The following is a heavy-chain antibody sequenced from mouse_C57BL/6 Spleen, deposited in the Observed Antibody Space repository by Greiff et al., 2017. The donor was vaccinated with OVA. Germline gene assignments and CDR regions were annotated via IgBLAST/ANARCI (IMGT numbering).Heavy chain of an antibody. CDR2: IDPSDSYT. Sequence: QVQLKQPGAELVMPGASVKLSCMASGYTFTSYWMHWVKQRPGQGLEWIGEIDPSDSYTNYNQKFKGKSTLTVDKSSSTAYMQLSSLTSEDSAVYYCARGSYDGYYSYAMDYWGQGTSVTVSS. D-gene: IGHD2-3*01. CDR1: GYTFTSYW. V-gene: IGHV1-69*01. J-gene: IGHJ4*01. CDR3: ARGSYDGYYSYAMDY.